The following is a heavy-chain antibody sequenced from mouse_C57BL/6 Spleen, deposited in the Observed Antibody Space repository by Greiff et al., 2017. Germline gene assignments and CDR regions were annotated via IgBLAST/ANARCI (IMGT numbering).Heavy chain of an antibody. CDR2: INPSTGGT. V-gene: IGHV1-42*01. CDR3: ARDSNYKNYYAMDY. D-gene: IGHD2-5*01. Sequence: VQLQQSGPELVKPGASVKISCKASGYSFTGYYMNWVKQSPEKSLEWIGEINPSTGGTTYNQKFKAKATLTVDKSSRTAYMQLKSLTSEDSAVYYCARDSNYKNYYAMDYWGQGTSVTVSS. CDR1: GYSFTGYY. J-gene: IGHJ4*01.